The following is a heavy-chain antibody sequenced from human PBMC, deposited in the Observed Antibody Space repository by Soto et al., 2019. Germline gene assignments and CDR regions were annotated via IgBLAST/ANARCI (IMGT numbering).Heavy chain of an antibody. V-gene: IGHV4-31*03. CDR2: IYYSGST. CDR3: ARAYLLLRLTPYYYVLDV. Sequence: QVQLQESGPGLVKPSQTLSLTCTVSGGSISSGGYYWSWIRQHPGKGLEWIGYIYYSGSTYYNPSLKSRVTLSVHTSNSPLYLMLISVTAADSAVYYFARAYLLLRLTPYYYVLDVWGQGTTVTVSS. J-gene: IGHJ6*02. CDR1: GGSISSGGYY. D-gene: IGHD5-12*01.